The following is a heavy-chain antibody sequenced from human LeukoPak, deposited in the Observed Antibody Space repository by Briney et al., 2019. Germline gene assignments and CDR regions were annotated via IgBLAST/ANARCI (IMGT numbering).Heavy chain of an antibody. CDR2: INHSGST. CDR1: GGSFSGYY. CDR3: ARVVSGSYGY. D-gene: IGHD1-26*01. Sequence: SETLSLTCAVYGGSFSGYYWSWIRQPPGKGLEWIGEINHSGSTNYNPSLKSRVTISVDTSKNQFSLKLSSVTAADTAAYYCARVVSGSYGYWGQGTLVTFSS. V-gene: IGHV4-34*01. J-gene: IGHJ4*02.